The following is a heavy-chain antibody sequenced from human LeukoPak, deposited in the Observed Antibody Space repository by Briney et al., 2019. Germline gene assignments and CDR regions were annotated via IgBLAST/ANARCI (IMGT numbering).Heavy chain of an antibody. Sequence: ASVKVSCKGSRYTFTTYDINWVRQAAGQGLEWMGWMNPNSGNTGYAQKFQGRVTMIRNTSISTAYMELSSLRSEDTAVYYCARDPARVTATYYYYGMDVWGQGTTVTVSS. CDR1: RYTFTTYD. V-gene: IGHV1-8*01. J-gene: IGHJ6*02. CDR3: ARDPARVTATYYYYGMDV. D-gene: IGHD2-21*02. CDR2: MNPNSGNT.